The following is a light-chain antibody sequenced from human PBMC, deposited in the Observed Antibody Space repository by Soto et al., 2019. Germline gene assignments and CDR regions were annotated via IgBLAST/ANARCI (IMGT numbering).Light chain of an antibody. CDR1: SSDVGSYNL. CDR3: CSYAGSSIYVV. CDR2: EGS. V-gene: IGLV2-23*01. Sequence: QSALTQPASVSGSPGQSITISCTGTSSDVGSYNLVSWYQQHPGKAPKLMIYEGSKRPSGVSNRFSGSKSGNTASLTISGLQAEDEAEYSCCSYAGSSIYVVFGGGTQLTVL. J-gene: IGLJ2*01.